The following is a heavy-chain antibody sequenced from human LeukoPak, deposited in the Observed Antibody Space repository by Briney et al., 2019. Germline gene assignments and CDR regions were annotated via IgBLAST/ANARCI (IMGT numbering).Heavy chain of an antibody. J-gene: IGHJ6*03. CDR1: GFSLSTSGMC. Sequence: SGPTLVNPTQTLTLTCTFSGFSLSTSGMCVSWIRQPPGKALEWLARIDWDDDKYYSTSLKTRLTISKDTSKNQVALIMTNMDPVDTATYYCARIRVTGTYYYYYYMDVWGKGTTVTVSS. CDR3: ARIRVTGTYYYYYYMDV. CDR2: IDWDDDK. D-gene: IGHD2-21*02. V-gene: IGHV2-70*11.